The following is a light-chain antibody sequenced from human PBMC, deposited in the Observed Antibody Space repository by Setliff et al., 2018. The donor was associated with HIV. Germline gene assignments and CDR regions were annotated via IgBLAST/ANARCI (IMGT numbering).Light chain of an antibody. CDR1: SSDVGGYNY. CDR2: EVS. CDR3: SSYTSIYTYV. J-gene: IGLJ1*01. V-gene: IGLV2-14*01. Sequence: QSALTQPASVSGSPGQSITMSCTGTSSDVGGYNYVSWYQQHPGKAPKLIIYEVSNRPSGVSNRFSGSKSGNTASLTISGLQAEDEADYYCSSYTSIYTYVFGTGTKGHRP.